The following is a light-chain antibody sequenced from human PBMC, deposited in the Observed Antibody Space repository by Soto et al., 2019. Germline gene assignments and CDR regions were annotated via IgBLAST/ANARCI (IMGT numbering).Light chain of an antibody. CDR3: AAWDGSLNVQVP. CDR2: SNT. J-gene: IGLJ2*01. Sequence: QAVVTQPPSASGTPGQRATISCAGSSCNIGSNPVNWYQQLPGTAPKLLIHSNTQRPSGCPDRFSDSKSGTSASLAISGLQSEDEAAYYCAAWDGSLNVQVPFGGGTKLTVL. V-gene: IGLV1-44*01. CDR1: SCNIGSNP.